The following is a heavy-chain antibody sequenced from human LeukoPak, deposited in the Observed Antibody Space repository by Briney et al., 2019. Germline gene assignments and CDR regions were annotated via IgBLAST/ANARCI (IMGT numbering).Heavy chain of an antibody. CDR3: ARESGDTSGYYPV. Sequence: ASVKVSYKASGYTFISYYMYWVRQAPGQGLEWMGIINPSGGSTSYAQKFQGRVTMTRDMSTSTVYMELSSLRSEDTAVYYCARESGDTSGYYPVWGQGTLVTVSS. D-gene: IGHD3-22*01. CDR1: GYTFISYY. V-gene: IGHV1-46*01. CDR2: INPSGGST. J-gene: IGHJ4*02.